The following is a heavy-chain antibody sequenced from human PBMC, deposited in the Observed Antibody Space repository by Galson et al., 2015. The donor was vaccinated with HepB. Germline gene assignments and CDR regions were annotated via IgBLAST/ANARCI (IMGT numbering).Heavy chain of an antibody. Sequence: SLRLSCAASGFTFSNAWMSWVRQAPGKGLEWVSYISSNSRTIYYVDSVKGRFTISRDNAKNSLYLQMNSLRVEDTALYYCAGSSDYYYGLTLWGQGTLVTVSS. CDR3: AGSSDYYYGLTL. V-gene: IGHV3-48*01. D-gene: IGHD3-22*01. J-gene: IGHJ4*02. CDR1: GFTFSNAW. CDR2: ISSNSRTI.